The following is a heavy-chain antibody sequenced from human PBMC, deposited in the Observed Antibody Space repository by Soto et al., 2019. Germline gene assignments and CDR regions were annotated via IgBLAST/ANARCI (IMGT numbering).Heavy chain of an antibody. D-gene: IGHD3-22*01. V-gene: IGHV5-10-1*01. J-gene: IGHJ4*02. Sequence: GQSLKISCKGSGYSFPNNWITWVRQVPGKGLEWMGRIDLTDSYTSYSPPFQGHVSFSADKSISTAYLQFSSLRASDTAVYYCARYGGAHYVSSSYHYALDFWGQGTPVTVSS. CDR3: ARYGGAHYVSSSYHYALDF. CDR2: IDLTDSYT. CDR1: GYSFPNNW.